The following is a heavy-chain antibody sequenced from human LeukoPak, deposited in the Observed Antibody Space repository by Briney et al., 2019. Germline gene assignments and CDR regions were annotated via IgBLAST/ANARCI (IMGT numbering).Heavy chain of an antibody. Sequence: PSETLSLTCAVYGGSFSGYYWSWIRQPPGKGLEWIGEINHSGSTNYNPSLKSRVTISVDTSKNQFSLKLISVTAADTAVYYCARDKLRGFDYWGQGTLVTVSS. V-gene: IGHV4-34*01. D-gene: IGHD2-21*01. CDR3: ARDKLRGFDY. CDR2: INHSGST. J-gene: IGHJ4*02. CDR1: GGSFSGYY.